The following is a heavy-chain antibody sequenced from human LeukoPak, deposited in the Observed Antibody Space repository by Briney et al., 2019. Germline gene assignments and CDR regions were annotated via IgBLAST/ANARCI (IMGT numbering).Heavy chain of an antibody. CDR1: GASIKSYH. D-gene: IGHD2/OR15-2a*01. J-gene: IGHJ5*02. CDR3: AALHYFGHGATRT. V-gene: IGHV4-4*07. Sequence: SETLSLTCSVSGASIKSYHWSWIRQSAGKGLEWIGRIYSSGRVDHNPSLENRVSLSVDTSRNELLLELDPATAADTGVYYCAALHYFGHGATRTWGQGTLVTVSS. CDR2: IYSSGRV.